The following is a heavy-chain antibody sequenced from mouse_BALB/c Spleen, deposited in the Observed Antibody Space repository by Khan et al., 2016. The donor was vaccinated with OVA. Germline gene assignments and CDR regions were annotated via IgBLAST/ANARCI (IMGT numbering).Heavy chain of an antibody. Sequence: EVELVESGGGLVQPGGSRKLSCAASGFTFSGFGMHWVRQAPEKGLEWVAYISSGSSTIYYADTVKGRFTISRGNPKNTLFLQMTRLRFEDTAMYYCARRRIYDGYYGGAMDYWGQGTSVTVSS. D-gene: IGHD2-3*01. CDR3: ARRRIYDGYYGGAMDY. CDR1: GFTFSGFG. CDR2: ISSGSSTI. J-gene: IGHJ4*01. V-gene: IGHV5-17*02.